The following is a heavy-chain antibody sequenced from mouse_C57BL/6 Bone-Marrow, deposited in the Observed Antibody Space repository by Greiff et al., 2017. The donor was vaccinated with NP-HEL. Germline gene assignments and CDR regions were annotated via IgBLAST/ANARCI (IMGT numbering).Heavy chain of an antibody. J-gene: IGHJ1*03. CDR2: INPSNGGT. V-gene: IGHV1-53*01. CDR3: ARDSVGYGYVDV. Sequence: QVQLKQPGTELVKPGASVKLSCKASGYTFTSYWMHWVKQRPGQGLEWIGNINPSNGGTNYNEKFKSKATLTVDKSSSTAYMQLSSLTSEDSAVYYCARDSVGYGYVDVWGTGTTVTVSS. CDR1: GYTFTSYW.